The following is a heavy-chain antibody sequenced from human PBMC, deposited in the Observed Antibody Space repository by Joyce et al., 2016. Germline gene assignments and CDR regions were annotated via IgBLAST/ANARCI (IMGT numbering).Heavy chain of an antibody. D-gene: IGHD3-10*01. CDR3: NKDRAP. CDR2: IRNKANSYTT. V-gene: IGHV3-72*01. Sequence: EVQLVESGGGLVQPGGSLRLSCAASGFTFSDHYMDWVRQAQGKELEWIARIRNKANSYTTEYAASVKGRFTISRDDSKNSLYLQMDSLKTEDTAVYYCNKDRAPWGQGTLVTVSS. J-gene: IGHJ5*02. CDR1: GFTFSDHY.